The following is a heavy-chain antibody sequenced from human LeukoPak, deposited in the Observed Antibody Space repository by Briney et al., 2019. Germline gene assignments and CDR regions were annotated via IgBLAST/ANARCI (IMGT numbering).Heavy chain of an antibody. D-gene: IGHD3-10*01. V-gene: IGHV4-39*06. J-gene: IGHJ4*02. Sequence: SETLSLTCTVSGGSISRSSFYWGWIRQPPGKGLECIGSIYYSGSTNYNPSLKRRVTISVDTSKNQFPLKLTSVTAADTAEYYYARHEDYGSGKYYLDYWGQGTLVTVSS. CDR3: ARHEDYGSGKYYLDY. CDR1: GGSISRSSFY. CDR2: IYYSGST.